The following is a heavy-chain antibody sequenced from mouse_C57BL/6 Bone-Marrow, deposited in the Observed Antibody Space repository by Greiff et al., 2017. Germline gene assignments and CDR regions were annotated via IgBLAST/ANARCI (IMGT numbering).Heavy chain of an antibody. CDR3: ARCHYYGSRNWYFDV. J-gene: IGHJ1*03. CDR1: GYAFSSSW. Sequence: VQLVESGPELVKPGASVKISCKASGYAFSSSWMNWVKQRPGKGLEWIGRIYPGDGDTNYNGKFKGKATLTADKSSSTAYMQLSSLTSEDSAVYFCARCHYYGSRNWYFDVWGTGTTVTVSS. D-gene: IGHD1-1*01. V-gene: IGHV1-82*01. CDR2: IYPGDGDT.